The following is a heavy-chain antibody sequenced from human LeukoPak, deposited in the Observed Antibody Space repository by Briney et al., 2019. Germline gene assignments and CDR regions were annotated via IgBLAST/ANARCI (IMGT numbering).Heavy chain of an antibody. CDR3: ARETTVTRGGFDY. CDR2: INPNSGGT. D-gene: IGHD4-17*01. CDR1: GYIFTGYY. V-gene: IGHV1-2*02. Sequence: ASVKVSCKASGYIFTGYYMHWVRQAPGQGLEWMGWINPNSGGTNYAQKFRGRVTITADKSTSTAYMELSSLRSEDTAVYYCARETTVTRGGFDYWGQGTLVTVSS. J-gene: IGHJ4*02.